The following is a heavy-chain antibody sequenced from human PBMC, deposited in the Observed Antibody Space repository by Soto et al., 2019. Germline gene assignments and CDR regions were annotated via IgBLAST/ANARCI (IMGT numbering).Heavy chain of an antibody. CDR3: ARGGLTRYFYWLSFYYYYYMDF. CDR1: GYTFTGYY. V-gene: IGHV1-2*04. CDR2: INPNSGGT. D-gene: IGHD3-9*01. J-gene: IGHJ6*03. Sequence: ASVKVSCKASGYTFTGYYMHWVRQAPGQGLEWMGWINPNSGGTNYAQKFQGWVTMTRDTSISTAYMELSRLRSDDTAVYYCARGGLTRYFYWLSFYYYYYMDFWGKGTTVTVSS.